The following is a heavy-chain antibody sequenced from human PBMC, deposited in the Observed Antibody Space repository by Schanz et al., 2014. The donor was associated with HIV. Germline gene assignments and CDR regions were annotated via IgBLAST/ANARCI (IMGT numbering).Heavy chain of an antibody. Sequence: QVDLVESGGGVVQPGRSLRLSCVASGFSFDSFGMHWVRQAPGKGLERVAIIWFDGRNKYYGDSVKGRFTISRDNSKNTLYLHMNSLRAEDTAIYYCARVTPYCGGGCPYYGMDVWGQGTTVIVSS. CDR2: IWFDGRNK. CDR3: ARVTPYCGGGCPYYGMDV. V-gene: IGHV3-33*08. J-gene: IGHJ6*02. D-gene: IGHD2-21*02. CDR1: GFSFDSFG.